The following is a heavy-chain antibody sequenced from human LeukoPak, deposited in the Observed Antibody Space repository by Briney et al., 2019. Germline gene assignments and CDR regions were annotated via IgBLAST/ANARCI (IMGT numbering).Heavy chain of an antibody. CDR1: GFTFSSYA. D-gene: IGHD7-27*01. CDR2: ISGSGGST. CDR3: ATFNWGRDS. V-gene: IGHV3-23*01. J-gene: IGHJ4*02. Sequence: QAGGSLRLSCAASGFTFSSYAMNWVRQAPGKGLEWVSAISGSGGSTYYADSVKGRFTISRDNSKNTLYLQMSSLRAEDTAVYYCATFNWGRDSWGQGTLVTVFS.